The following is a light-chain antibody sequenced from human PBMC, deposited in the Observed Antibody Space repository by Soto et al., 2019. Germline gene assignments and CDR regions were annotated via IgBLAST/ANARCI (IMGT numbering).Light chain of an antibody. CDR3: KSYAGSNTYV. Sequence: QSALTQPPSASGSTGQSVTISCTGTKNDIGVYDFVSRNQHHPGKAPRLISYEVVQRPSGVPDRCSGSKYGNAASLTVSGLQAADEAADLCKSYAGSNTYVFGSGTKVTVL. J-gene: IGLJ1*01. CDR2: EVV. CDR1: KNDIGVYDF. V-gene: IGLV2-8*01.